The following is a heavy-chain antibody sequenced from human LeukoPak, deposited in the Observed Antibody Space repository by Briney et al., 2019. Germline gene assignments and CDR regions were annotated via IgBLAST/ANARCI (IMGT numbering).Heavy chain of an antibody. D-gene: IGHD1-26*01. CDR1: GGSISSSSYY. Sequence: PSETLSLTCTVSGGSISSSSYYWGWIRQPPGKGLEWIGSIYYSGSTYYNPSLKSRVTTSVDTSKNQFSLKLSSVTAADTAVYYCARDRPGVGATGNWFDPWGQGTLVTVSS. V-gene: IGHV4-39*07. J-gene: IGHJ5*02. CDR2: IYYSGST. CDR3: ARDRPGVGATGNWFDP.